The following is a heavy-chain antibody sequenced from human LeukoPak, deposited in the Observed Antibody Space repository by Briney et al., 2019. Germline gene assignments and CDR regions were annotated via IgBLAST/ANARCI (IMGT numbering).Heavy chain of an antibody. D-gene: IGHD2-2*01. J-gene: IGHJ4*02. CDR2: IIPIFGTA. CDR3: VSGVVPADRTFDY. CDR1: GGTFSSYA. Sequence: GALVKVSCKASGGTFSSYAISWVRQAPGQGLEWMGGIIPIFGTANYAQKLQGRVTITADESTSTAYMELSSLRSEDTAVYYCVSGVVPADRTFDYWGQGTLVTVSS. V-gene: IGHV1-69*01.